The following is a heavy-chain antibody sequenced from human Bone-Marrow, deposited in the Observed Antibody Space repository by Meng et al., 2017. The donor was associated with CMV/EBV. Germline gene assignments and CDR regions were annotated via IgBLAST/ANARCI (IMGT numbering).Heavy chain of an antibody. CDR2: INPNSGGT. D-gene: IGHD6-13*01. V-gene: IGHV1-2*02. J-gene: IGHJ4*02. CDR3: ARDLGIAAAEWFDY. Sequence: ASVKVSCKASGYTFTGYYMHWVRQAPGQGLEWMGWINPNSGGTNYAQKFQGRVTMTRDTSISPAYMERSRLRSDDTAVYYCARDLGIAAAEWFDYWGQGTLVTVYS. CDR1: GYTFTGYY.